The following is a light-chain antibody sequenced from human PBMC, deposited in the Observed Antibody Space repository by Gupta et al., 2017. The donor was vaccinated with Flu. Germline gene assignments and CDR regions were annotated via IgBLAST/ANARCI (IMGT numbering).Light chain of an antibody. CDR3: QSADNSGTWV. Sequence: SFALTQPPSESLSPGQTARITCSGDALTKQYAYWYQQKSGQAPVLVIYKDNERPAGIPERFSGSSSGTTVTLTISGVQAEDEADYYCQSADNSGTWVFGGGTKLTVL. CDR1: ALTKQY. CDR2: KDN. V-gene: IGLV3-25*02. J-gene: IGLJ3*02.